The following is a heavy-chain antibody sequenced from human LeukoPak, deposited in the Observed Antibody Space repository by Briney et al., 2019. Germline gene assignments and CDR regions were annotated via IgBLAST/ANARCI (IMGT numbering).Heavy chain of an antibody. J-gene: IGHJ5*02. CDR1: GGTFNNSA. CDR3: ARDVHGDYGSGWFDP. D-gene: IGHD4-17*01. V-gene: IGHV1-69*05. Sequence: GASVKVSCKTSGGTFNNSAMSWVRQAPGQGLEWLGGIMPLFGTAGYAQKFQGRVTLTKDESTRTVYLELTSLTSDDTAVYYCARDVHGDYGSGWFDPWGQGTLVSVSS. CDR2: IMPLFGTA.